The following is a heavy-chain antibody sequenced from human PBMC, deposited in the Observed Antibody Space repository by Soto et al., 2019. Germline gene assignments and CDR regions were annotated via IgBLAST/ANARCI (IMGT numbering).Heavy chain of an antibody. CDR3: ASIAAPGTTHFDF. CDR2: IYYSGNT. V-gene: IGHV4-39*01. D-gene: IGHD6-13*01. CDR1: SLGSSGYY. J-gene: IGHJ4*02. Sequence: SLGSSGYYWGWIRQSPGKGLELIGNIYYSGNTFYNPSLKSRVTISVDTSKNQIYLHLSAVTAADTAIFYCASIAAPGTTHFDFWGQGTLVTVSS.